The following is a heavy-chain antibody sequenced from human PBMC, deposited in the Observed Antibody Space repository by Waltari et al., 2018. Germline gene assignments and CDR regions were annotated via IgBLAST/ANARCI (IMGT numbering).Heavy chain of an antibody. CDR3: AKDDLRYDYVWGSYRSQRV. Sequence: QVQLVESGGGVVQPGRSLRLSCAASGFTFSSYGMHWVRQAPGQVLEWVAVISYDGSNKYYADSVKGRFTISRDNSKNTLYLQMNSLRAEDTAVYYCAKDDLRYDYVWGSYRSQRVWGQGTLVTVSS. CDR1: GFTFSSYG. V-gene: IGHV3-30*18. CDR2: ISYDGSNK. J-gene: IGHJ4*02. D-gene: IGHD3-16*02.